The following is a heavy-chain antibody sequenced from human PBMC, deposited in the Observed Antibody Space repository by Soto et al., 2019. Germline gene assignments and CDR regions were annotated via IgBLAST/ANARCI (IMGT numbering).Heavy chain of an antibody. D-gene: IGHD6-19*01. J-gene: IGHJ4*02. Sequence: GGSLRLSCSASGFTFGHYGMHWVRQAPGKGLEWVAVIWYDGSNKYFAGSVKGRFTIYRDNSKDTVYLQMNSLRVEDTAVYYCARGSESGWYAYFNYWGQGTLVTVSS. CDR2: IWYDGSNK. CDR1: GFTFGHYG. CDR3: ARGSESGWYAYFNY. V-gene: IGHV3-33*01.